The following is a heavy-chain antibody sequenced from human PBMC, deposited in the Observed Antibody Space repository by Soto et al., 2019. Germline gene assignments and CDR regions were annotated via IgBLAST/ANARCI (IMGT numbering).Heavy chain of an antibody. D-gene: IGHD2-15*01. J-gene: IGHJ4*02. V-gene: IGHV4-34*01. CDR1: GGSFSDYY. Sequence: SETLSLTCAIYGGSFSDYYWSWIRQPPGKGLEWIGEINHSGSTNYSPSLESRVTTSIDTSKNQFSLRMSSVTAADTAIYYCARRYCSDSYCSYFDYWGRGTLVTVSS. CDR3: ARRYCSDSYCSYFDY. CDR2: INHSGST.